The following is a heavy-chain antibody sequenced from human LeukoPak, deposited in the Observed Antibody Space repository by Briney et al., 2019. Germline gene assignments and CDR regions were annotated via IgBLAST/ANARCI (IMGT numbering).Heavy chain of an antibody. J-gene: IGHJ6*03. Sequence: SETLSLTCTVSGYSISSGYYWGWIRQPPGKGLEWIGIIYHSGSTYYNPSLKSRVTISVDTSKNQFSLKLSSVTAADTAVYYCARIYSSTTPYYYYYYMDVWGKGTTVTVSS. CDR2: IYHSGST. CDR1: GYSISSGYY. CDR3: ARIYSSTTPYYYYYYMDV. D-gene: IGHD6-13*01. V-gene: IGHV4-38-2*02.